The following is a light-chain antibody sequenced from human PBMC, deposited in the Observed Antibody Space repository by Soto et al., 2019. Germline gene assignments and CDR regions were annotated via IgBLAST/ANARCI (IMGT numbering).Light chain of an antibody. CDR2: GAS. J-gene: IGKJ1*01. CDR3: QQYNNWLRT. Sequence: EIVLTQSPGTLSLSPGERANLSCRASQFIDRYLAWYRQIPGQAPRLLIYGASTRATGIPARFSGSGSGTEFTLTISSLQSEDFAVYYCQQYNNWLRTFGQGTKVDIK. CDR1: QFIDRY. V-gene: IGKV3D-15*01.